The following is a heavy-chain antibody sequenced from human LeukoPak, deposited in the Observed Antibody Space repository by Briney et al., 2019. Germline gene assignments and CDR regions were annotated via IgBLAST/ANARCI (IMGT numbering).Heavy chain of an antibody. CDR1: GGSISSYY. J-gene: IGHJ3*02. V-gene: IGHV4-59*01. CDR2: IYYSGST. D-gene: IGHD3-9*01. Sequence: SETLSLTCTVSGGSISSYYCSWIRQPPGKGLEWIGYIYYSGSTNYNPSLKSRVTISVDTSKNQFSLKLSSVTAADTAVYYCARVKVRYFDWLSFDAFDIWGQGTMVTVSS. CDR3: ARVKVRYFDWLSFDAFDI.